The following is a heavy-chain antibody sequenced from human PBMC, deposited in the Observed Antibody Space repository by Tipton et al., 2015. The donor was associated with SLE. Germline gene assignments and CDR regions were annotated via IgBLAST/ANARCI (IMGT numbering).Heavy chain of an antibody. CDR3: ARGFRAAGRYFQH. CDR1: GGSISSGSYY. D-gene: IGHD6-13*01. J-gene: IGHJ1*01. Sequence: LRLSCTVSGGSISSGSYYWSWIRQPAGKGLEWIGYIYTSGSTNYNPSLKSRVTISVDTSKNQFSLKLSSVTAADTAVYYCARGFRAAGRYFQHWGQGTLVTVSS. V-gene: IGHV4-61*09. CDR2: IYTSGST.